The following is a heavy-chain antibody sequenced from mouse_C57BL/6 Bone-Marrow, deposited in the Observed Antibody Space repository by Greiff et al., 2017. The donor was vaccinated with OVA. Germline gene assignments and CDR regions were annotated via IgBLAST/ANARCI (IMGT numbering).Heavy chain of an antibody. V-gene: IGHV5-17*01. CDR3: ARTLIRRAY. CDR2: ISSGSSTI. Sequence: EVKVVESGGGLVKPGGSLKLSCAASGFTFSDYGMHWVRQAPEKGLEWVAYISSGSSTIYYADTVKGRFTISRANAKNTMFLQMTSLRSEDTAAYYCARTLIRRAYWGQGTLVTVSA. CDR1: GFTFSDYG. J-gene: IGHJ3*01. D-gene: IGHD2-12*01.